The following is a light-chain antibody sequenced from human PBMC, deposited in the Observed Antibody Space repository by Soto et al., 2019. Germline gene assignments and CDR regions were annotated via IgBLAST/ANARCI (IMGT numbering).Light chain of an antibody. CDR3: QQYDNLAIT. CDR2: DAS. J-gene: IGKJ5*01. V-gene: IGKV1-33*01. Sequence: DLQMTQSPSSLSASAGDRVTLTCQASQDISTYLNWYQQKPGKAPKLLIYDASNLETGVPSRFSGSGSGTDFTFTISSLQPEDIATYYCQQYDNLAITCGQGTRREIK. CDR1: QDISTY.